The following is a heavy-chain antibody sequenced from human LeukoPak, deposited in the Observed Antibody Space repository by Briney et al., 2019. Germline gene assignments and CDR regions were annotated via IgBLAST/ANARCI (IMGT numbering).Heavy chain of an antibody. J-gene: IGHJ6*03. D-gene: IGHD4-11*01. CDR2: IKQDGSEK. CDR3: ARNAYSNYAGYMDV. Sequence: ETLSLTCTVSGGSISSSSYYWGWIRQPPGKGLEWVANIKQDGSEKYYVDSVKGRFTISRDNAKNSLYLQMNSLRAEDTAVYYCARNAYSNYAGYMDVWGKGTTVTVSS. CDR1: GGSISSSSYY. V-gene: IGHV3-7*01.